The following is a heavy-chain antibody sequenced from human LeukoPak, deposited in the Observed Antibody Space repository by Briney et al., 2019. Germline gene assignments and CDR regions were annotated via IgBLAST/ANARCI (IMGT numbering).Heavy chain of an antibody. Sequence: GGSLRLSCAASGFTFSSYWMHWVRQAPGKRLVWVSRINSDGSSTSYADSVKGRFTISRDNAKNTLYLQMNSLRAEDTAVYYCARGYCSSTSCPKAYYFDYWGQGTLVTVSS. CDR1: GFTFSSYW. D-gene: IGHD2-2*01. CDR3: ARGYCSSTSCPKAYYFDY. CDR2: INSDGSST. J-gene: IGHJ4*02. V-gene: IGHV3-74*01.